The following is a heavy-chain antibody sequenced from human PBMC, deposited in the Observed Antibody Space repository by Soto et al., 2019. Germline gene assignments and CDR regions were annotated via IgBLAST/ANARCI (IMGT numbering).Heavy chain of an antibody. CDR1: GYSFTTYW. J-gene: IGHJ4*02. CDR2: INPRDSDT. Sequence: PGGSLKISCKGSGYSFTTYWMGWVRQMPGKGLEWMGIINPRDSDTRYSPSFQGQVTISADKSINPAYLQWSSLKASDTAMYYCARPGSSSSDYWGQGTLVTVSS. V-gene: IGHV5-51*01. D-gene: IGHD6-6*01. CDR3: ARPGSSSSDY.